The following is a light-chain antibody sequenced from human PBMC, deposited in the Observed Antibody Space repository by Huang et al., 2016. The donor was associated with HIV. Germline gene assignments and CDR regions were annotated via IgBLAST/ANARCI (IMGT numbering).Light chain of an antibody. Sequence: EIVMTQSPVTLSVSPGERATLSGRASQSVSSNLAWYQQKPGQAPRRLIDGASTRATGVPARFSGSGSGTEFTLTISSLQSEDFALYYCQQYNNWPPITFGQGTRLEIK. CDR1: QSVSSN. CDR3: QQYNNWPPIT. J-gene: IGKJ5*01. CDR2: GAS. V-gene: IGKV3-15*01.